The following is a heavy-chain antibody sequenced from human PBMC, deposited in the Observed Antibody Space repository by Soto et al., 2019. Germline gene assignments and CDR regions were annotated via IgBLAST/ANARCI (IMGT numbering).Heavy chain of an antibody. V-gene: IGHV4-31*03. CDR3: ARVRGSGSYAAYYFDS. CDR1: GGSISNGGYY. D-gene: IGHD3-10*01. J-gene: IGHJ4*01. Sequence: SETLSLTCTVSGGSISNGGYYWNWVRQHPGKGLEWIGYIHYSGSTWYNPSLESRVTISVDTSKDQFSLKLRSVTAADTAVYYCARVRGSGSYAAYYFDSWGQGTLVTAPQ. CDR2: IHYSGST.